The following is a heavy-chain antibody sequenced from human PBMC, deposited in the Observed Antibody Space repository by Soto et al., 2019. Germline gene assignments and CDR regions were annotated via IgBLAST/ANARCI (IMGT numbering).Heavy chain of an antibody. Sequence: GGSLRLSCAASGFTFSSYGMSWVRQAPGKGLEWVAAITGSGGSTYYADSVKGRFTISRDNSKNMLYLQMNSLRAEDTAVYYCAKYGDYYLYFFDYWGQGALVTVSS. D-gene: IGHD4-17*01. CDR2: ITGSGGST. J-gene: IGHJ4*02. V-gene: IGHV3-23*01. CDR1: GFTFSSYG. CDR3: AKYGDYYLYFFDY.